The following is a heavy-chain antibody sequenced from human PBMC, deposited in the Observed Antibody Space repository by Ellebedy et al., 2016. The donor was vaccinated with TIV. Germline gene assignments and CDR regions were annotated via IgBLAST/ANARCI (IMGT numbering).Heavy chain of an antibody. D-gene: IGHD6-19*01. CDR3: ARHVGSGWYEPNDY. Sequence: SETLSLXCTVSGVSITSAVYYWSWIRQPPGKGLEWIGSIYYSGRTYQNPSLRSRVTISVDTGKNQFTLKLTSVTAADSALYYCARHVGSGWYEPNDYWGQGTLVTVSS. CDR1: GVSITSAVYY. J-gene: IGHJ4*02. V-gene: IGHV4-39*01. CDR2: IYYSGRT.